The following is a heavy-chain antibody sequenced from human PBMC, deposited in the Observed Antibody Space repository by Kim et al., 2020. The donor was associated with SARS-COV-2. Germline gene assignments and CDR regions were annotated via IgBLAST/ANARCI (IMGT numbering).Heavy chain of an antibody. CDR3: ARVRVAVAGRWGRYYFDY. J-gene: IGHJ4*02. Sequence: SETLSLTCTVSGGSISSYYWSWIRQPPGKGLEWIGYIYYSGSTNYNPSLKSRVTISVDTSKNQFSLKLSSVTAADTAVYYCARVRVAVAGRWGRYYFDYWGQGTLVTVSS. CDR1: GGSISSYY. V-gene: IGHV4-59*01. CDR2: IYYSGST. D-gene: IGHD6-19*01.